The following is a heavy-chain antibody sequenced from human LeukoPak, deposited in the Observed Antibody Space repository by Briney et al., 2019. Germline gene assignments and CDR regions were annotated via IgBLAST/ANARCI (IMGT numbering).Heavy chain of an antibody. J-gene: IGHJ6*04. CDR2: ISSSSSNI. D-gene: IGHD3-3*01. CDR1: GLSLNNYA. V-gene: IGHV3-21*01. CDR3: AREVTIWDV. Sequence: GGSLRLSCTASGLSLNNYAMSWVRQAPGKGLEWVSSISSSSSNIYYADSVKGRFTISRDNAKNSLYLQMNSLRAEDTAVYYCAREVTIWDVWGKGTTVTVSS.